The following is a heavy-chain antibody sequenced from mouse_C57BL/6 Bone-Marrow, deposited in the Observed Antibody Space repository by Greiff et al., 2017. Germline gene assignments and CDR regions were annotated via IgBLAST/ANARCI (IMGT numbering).Heavy chain of an antibody. Sequence: EVQGVESGGDLVKPGGSLKLSCAASGFTFSSYGMSWVRQTPDKRLEWVATISSGGSYTYYPDSVKGRFTISRGNAKNTLYLQMSSLKSEDTAMYYCASPIYIPTWFACWGQGTLVTVSA. CDR2: ISSGGSYT. CDR3: ASPIYIPTWFAC. J-gene: IGHJ3*01. V-gene: IGHV5-6*01. CDR1: GFTFSSYG. D-gene: IGHD1-3*01.